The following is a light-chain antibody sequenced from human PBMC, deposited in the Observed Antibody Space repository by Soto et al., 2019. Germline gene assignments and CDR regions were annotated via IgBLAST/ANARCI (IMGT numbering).Light chain of an antibody. CDR2: EAS. CDR3: QQRSNWIP. Sequence: EIVLTQSPATLSLSPGERATLSCRASQSINIYLAWYQQKPGQAPRLLIYEASNRATGIPARFSGSGSGTDFTLPIGSLQPEDFAVYYCQQRSNWIPFGQGTRLEMK. V-gene: IGKV3-11*01. J-gene: IGKJ5*01. CDR1: QSINIY.